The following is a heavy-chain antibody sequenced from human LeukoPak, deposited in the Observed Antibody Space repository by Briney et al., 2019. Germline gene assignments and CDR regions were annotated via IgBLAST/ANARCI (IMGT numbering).Heavy chain of an antibody. D-gene: IGHD3-3*01. Sequence: SETLSLTCADNGGSFSGYFWGWIRQPPGKGLEWIGEINHSGSTYYNASLKSRITISVDTSKRQFSLRMNSVTAADTAVYFCAGYYSSIYGMDVWGQGTSVTVSS. J-gene: IGHJ6*02. CDR3: AGYYSSIYGMDV. V-gene: IGHV4-34*01. CDR2: INHSGST. CDR1: GGSFSGYF.